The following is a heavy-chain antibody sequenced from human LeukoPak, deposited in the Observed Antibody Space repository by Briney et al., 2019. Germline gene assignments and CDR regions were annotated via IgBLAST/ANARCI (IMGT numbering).Heavy chain of an antibody. D-gene: IGHD6-13*01. V-gene: IGHV1-18*01. Sequence: ASVKVSCKASGYTFITYGITWVRQAPGQGLEWMGWISGYNGNKKYAQKFQGRVTMTTDTSTSTAYMELRSLRSDDTVVYYCARGGAAAAGRGTSFDYWGQGTLVTVSS. CDR3: ARGGAAAAGRGTSFDY. CDR1: GYTFITYG. CDR2: ISGYNGNK. J-gene: IGHJ4*02.